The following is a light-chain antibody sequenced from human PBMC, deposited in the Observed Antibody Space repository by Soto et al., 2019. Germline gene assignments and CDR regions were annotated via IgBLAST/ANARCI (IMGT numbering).Light chain of an antibody. Sequence: DIQMTQSPSTLSTSVGDRVTITCRASQSISSWLAWYQQKPEKAPKLLIYKASSLESGVPSSFSGSGSGTEFTLTISSLQPDDFATYYCQHYNSYPWTFGQGTKVEIK. CDR3: QHYNSYPWT. CDR2: KAS. V-gene: IGKV1-5*03. J-gene: IGKJ1*01. CDR1: QSISSW.